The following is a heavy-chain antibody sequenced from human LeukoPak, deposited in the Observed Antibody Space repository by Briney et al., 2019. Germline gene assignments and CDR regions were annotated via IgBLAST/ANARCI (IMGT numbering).Heavy chain of an antibody. Sequence: GGSLRLSCAASGFSFSNYGMHWVRQAPGKGLEWVAVISYVGTNRYYVDSVKGRFTISRDNSKNTLYLQMNSLRAEDTAVYYCAKDQRWYSSSWYLSHHPESYYYYGMDVWGQGTTVTVSS. CDR3: AKDQRWYSSSWYLSHHPESYYYYGMDV. CDR2: ISYVGTNR. J-gene: IGHJ6*02. D-gene: IGHD6-13*01. V-gene: IGHV3-30*18. CDR1: GFSFSNYG.